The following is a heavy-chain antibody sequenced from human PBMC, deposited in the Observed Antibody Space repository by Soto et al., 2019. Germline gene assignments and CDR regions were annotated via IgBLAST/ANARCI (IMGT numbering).Heavy chain of an antibody. D-gene: IGHD3-3*01. J-gene: IGHJ4*02. CDR1: GFTFSSHG. CDR3: ARWDDFRALD. V-gene: IGHV3-33*01. CDR2: IWYDGSNK. Sequence: QVQLVESGGGVVQPGRSLRLSCAASGFTFSSHGMHWVRQAPGKGLEWVAIIWYDGSNKYYADPVQGRFTISRDNSKNTLFLQMNSLRVEDTAVYYCARWDDFRALDWGQGTLVTVSS.